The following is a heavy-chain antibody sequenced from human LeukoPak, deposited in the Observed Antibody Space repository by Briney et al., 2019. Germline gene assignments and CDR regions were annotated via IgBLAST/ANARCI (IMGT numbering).Heavy chain of an antibody. D-gene: IGHD3-22*01. CDR2: ISGSGGIT. V-gene: IGHV3-23*01. CDR1: GFTFSAYA. J-gene: IGHJ5*02. Sequence: GGSLRLSCAASGFTFSAYAISWVRQAPGKGLEWVSAISGSGGITYYADSVKGRFTISRGNSKKPLYLQMNSLRAEDTAVYYCAKHDPRRVVITNWFDPWGQGTLVTVSS. CDR3: AKHDPRRVVITNWFDP.